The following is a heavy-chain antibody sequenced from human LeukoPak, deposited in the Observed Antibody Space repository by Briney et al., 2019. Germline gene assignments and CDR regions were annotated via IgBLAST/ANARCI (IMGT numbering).Heavy chain of an antibody. V-gene: IGHV3-23*01. D-gene: IGHD2-2*01. Sequence: GGSLRLSCAASGFTFSSYAMSWVRQAPGKGLEWVSAISGSGGSTYYADSVKGRFTISRDNSKNTLYLQMNSLRAEDTAVYYCARVPSWRYYFDYWGQGTLVTVSS. CDR3: ARVPSWRYYFDY. CDR1: GFTFSSYA. J-gene: IGHJ4*02. CDR2: ISGSGGST.